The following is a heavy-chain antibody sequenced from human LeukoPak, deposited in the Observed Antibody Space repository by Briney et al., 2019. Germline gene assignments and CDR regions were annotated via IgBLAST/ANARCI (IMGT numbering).Heavy chain of an antibody. CDR1: GFTFSSYW. J-gene: IGHJ4*02. D-gene: IGHD3-22*01. CDR2: IKQDESEK. V-gene: IGHV3-7*01. Sequence: GGSLRLSCAASGFTFSSYWMSWVRQAPGKGLEWVANIKQDESEKYYVDSVKGRFTISRDNAKNTLYLQMNSLRAEDTAVYYCAKLGGVVVVTPNDYWGQGTLVTVSS. CDR3: AKLGGVVVVTPNDY.